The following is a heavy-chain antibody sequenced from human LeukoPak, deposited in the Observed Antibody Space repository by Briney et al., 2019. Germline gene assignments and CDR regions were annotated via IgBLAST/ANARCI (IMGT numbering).Heavy chain of an antibody. D-gene: IGHD3-22*01. J-gene: IGHJ4*02. CDR1: EFTLGRHS. CDR3: ARDRASGYYDSSGHQHY. V-gene: IGHV3-21*01. CDR2: ISSSSSYI. Sequence: GGSLRLSCAASEFTLGRHSMNWVRQAPGKGLEWVSSISSSSSYIYYADSVKGRFTISGDNAKNSLYLQMNSLRAEDTAVYYCARDRASGYYDSSGHQHYWGQGTLVTVSS.